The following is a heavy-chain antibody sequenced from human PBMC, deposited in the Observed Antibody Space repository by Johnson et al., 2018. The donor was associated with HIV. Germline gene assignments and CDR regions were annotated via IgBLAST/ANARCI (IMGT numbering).Heavy chain of an antibody. D-gene: IGHD3-22*01. CDR2: IRSKVNNYAT. Sequence: DVQVVESGGGLVQPGGSLRLSCVVSGFTFSNAWMSWVRQAPGKGLEWVGRIRSKVNNYATAYAASVTGRFIISRDDSNNTAYLQMKSLKTEDTAVYYCTTDRPRITMTRRGAFDIWGQGTMVTVSS. V-gene: IGHV3-73*02. CDR3: TTDRPRITMTRRGAFDI. J-gene: IGHJ3*02. CDR1: GFTFSNAW.